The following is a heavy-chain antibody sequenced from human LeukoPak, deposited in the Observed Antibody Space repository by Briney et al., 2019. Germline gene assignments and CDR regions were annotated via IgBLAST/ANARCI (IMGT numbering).Heavy chain of an antibody. CDR1: GFTFSNAW. Sequence: PGGSVRLSCAASGFTFSNAWMSWLRQAPGKGLEWVGRIKSKTDGGTTDYAAPVKGRFTISRDDSKNTLYLQMNSLKTEDTAVYYCTTSWYGDYYFDYWGQGTLVTVSS. D-gene: IGHD4-17*01. J-gene: IGHJ4*02. CDR3: TTSWYGDYYFDY. V-gene: IGHV3-15*01. CDR2: IKSKTDGGTT.